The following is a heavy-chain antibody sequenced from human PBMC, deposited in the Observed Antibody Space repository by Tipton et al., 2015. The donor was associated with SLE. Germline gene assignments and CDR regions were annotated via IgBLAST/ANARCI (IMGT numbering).Heavy chain of an antibody. J-gene: IGHJ4*02. CDR3: ASPKWEQQLVEGY. CDR1: GFTFSSYA. CDR2: ISYDGSNK. D-gene: IGHD6-13*01. Sequence: RSLRLSCAASGFTFSSYAMHWVRQAPGKGLEWVAVISYDGSNKYYADSVKGRFTISRDNSKNTLYLQMNSLRAEDTAVYYCASPKWEQQLVEGYWGQGTLVTVSS. V-gene: IGHV3-30*04.